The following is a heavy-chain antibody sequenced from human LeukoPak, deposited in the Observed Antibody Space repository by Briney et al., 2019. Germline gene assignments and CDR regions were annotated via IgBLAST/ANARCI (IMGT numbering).Heavy chain of an antibody. CDR1: GFTFSSYG. CDR3: ARGGQVGATTWFDP. D-gene: IGHD1-26*01. CDR2: IWYDGSNK. Sequence: GGSLRLSCAASGFTFSSYGMHWVRQAPGKGLEWVAVIWYDGSNKYYADSVKGRFTISRDNSKNTLYLQMNSLRAEDTAVYYCARGGQVGATTWFDPWGQGTLVTVSS. V-gene: IGHV3-33*01. J-gene: IGHJ5*02.